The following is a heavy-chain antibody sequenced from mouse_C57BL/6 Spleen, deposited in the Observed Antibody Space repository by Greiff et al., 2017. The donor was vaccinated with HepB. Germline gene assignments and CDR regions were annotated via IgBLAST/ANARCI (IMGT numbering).Heavy chain of an antibody. CDR1: GYTFTDYY. Sequence: EVQLQQSGPELVKPGASVKISCKASGYTFTDYYMNWVKQSHGKSLEWIGDINPNNGGTSYNQKFKGKATLTVDKSSSTAYMELRSLTSEDSAVYYCARSRGYQGLDYWGQGTTLTVSS. CDR3: ARSRGYQGLDY. J-gene: IGHJ2*01. V-gene: IGHV1-26*01. CDR2: INPNNGGT. D-gene: IGHD3-1*01.